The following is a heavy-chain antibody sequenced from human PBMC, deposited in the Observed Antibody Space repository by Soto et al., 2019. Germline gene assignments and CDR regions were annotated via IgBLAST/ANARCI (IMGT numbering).Heavy chain of an antibody. Sequence: GGSLILSCAASGFTFSSYGMHWVRPAPGKGLEWVAVIWYDGSNKYYADSVKGRFTISRDNSKNTLYLQMNSLRAEDTAVYYCARESEDLTSNFDYWGQGTLVTVS. CDR2: IWYDGSNK. CDR3: ARESEDLTSNFDY. V-gene: IGHV3-33*01. CDR1: GFTFSSYG. J-gene: IGHJ4*02.